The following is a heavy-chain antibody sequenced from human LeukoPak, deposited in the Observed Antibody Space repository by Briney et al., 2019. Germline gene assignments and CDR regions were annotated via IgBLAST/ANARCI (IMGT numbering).Heavy chain of an antibody. CDR1: GGSFSGYY. J-gene: IGHJ4*02. D-gene: IGHD3-10*01. CDR3: ARGLVRGIKAFDY. CDR2: INHSGST. V-gene: IGHV4-34*01. Sequence: PETLSLTCAVYGGSFSGYYWSWIRQPPGKGLEWIGEINHSGSTNYNPSLKSRVTISVDTSKNQFSLKLSSVTAADTAVYYCARGLVRGIKAFDYWGQGTLVTVSS.